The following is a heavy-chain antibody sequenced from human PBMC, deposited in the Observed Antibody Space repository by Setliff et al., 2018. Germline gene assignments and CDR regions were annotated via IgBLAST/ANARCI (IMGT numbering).Heavy chain of an antibody. Sequence: SETLSLTCTVSGASISSYYWSWIRQPPGKGLEWIGYIYTSGGTNYNPSLKSRVTISVDTSKNQFSLKLSSVTAADTAVYFCARGYYNFLSGYYTPYYFDYWGQGTLVTVSS. CDR3: ARGYYNFLSGYYTPYYFDY. V-gene: IGHV4-59*01. CDR2: IYTSGGT. J-gene: IGHJ4*02. CDR1: GASISSYY. D-gene: IGHD3-3*01.